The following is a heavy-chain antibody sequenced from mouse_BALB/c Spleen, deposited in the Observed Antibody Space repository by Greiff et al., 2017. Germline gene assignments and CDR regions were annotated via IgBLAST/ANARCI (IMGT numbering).Heavy chain of an antibody. CDR3: AREDYYGSSPFAY. J-gene: IGHJ3*01. CDR2: IRYDGSN. Sequence: EVQLQESGPGLVKPSQSLSLTCSVTGYSITSGYYCNWIRQFPGNKLEWVGYIRYDGSNNYNPSLKNRISITLDKSNNTFVLKFNTVTTEDTATYYWAREDYYGSSPFAYWGQGTLVTVSA. CDR1: GYSITSGYY. V-gene: IGHV3-6*02. D-gene: IGHD1-1*01.